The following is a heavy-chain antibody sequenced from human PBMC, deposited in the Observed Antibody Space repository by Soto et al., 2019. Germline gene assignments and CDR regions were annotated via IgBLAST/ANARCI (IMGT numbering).Heavy chain of an antibody. Sequence: QVQLVQSGAEVKKPGSSVKVSCKASGGTFSSYTISWVRQAPGQGLEWMGRIIPILGIANYAQKLQGRVTIPADKATSTAYMELSSIRSEDTAVYYCAREGCSGGSCYDPRPEYYYYDGRDAWGQGTTVTFSS. J-gene: IGHJ6*02. CDR2: IIPILGIA. CDR3: AREGCSGGSCYDPRPEYYYYDGRDA. V-gene: IGHV1-69*08. CDR1: GGTFSSYT. D-gene: IGHD2-15*01.